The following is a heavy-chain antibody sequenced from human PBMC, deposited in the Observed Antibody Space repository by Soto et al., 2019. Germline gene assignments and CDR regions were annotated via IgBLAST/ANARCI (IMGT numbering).Heavy chain of an antibody. V-gene: IGHV1-18*01. CDR3: ARVICSLNYDFGSGYYSSWFDP. Sequence: GASVKVSCKASGYTFNIYGINWVRQAPGQGLEWMGWISAFNGKTNYAQNFQGRVTMTTDTSTSTAYMELSSLRSEDTAVYYCARVICSLNYDFGSGYYSSWFDPWGQGTLVTVSS. D-gene: IGHD3-3*01. CDR1: GYTFNIYG. CDR2: ISAFNGKT. J-gene: IGHJ5*02.